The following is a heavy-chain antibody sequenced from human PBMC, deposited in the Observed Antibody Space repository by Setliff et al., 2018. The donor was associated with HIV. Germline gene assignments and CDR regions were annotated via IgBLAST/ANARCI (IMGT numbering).Heavy chain of an antibody. CDR3: AKDRSGSYSFARD. V-gene: IGHV3-48*03. Sequence: GESLRLSCAASGFTFSSYEMNWVRQAPGKGLEWLSYISSSGSTIYYADSVKGRFTVSRDNAKNSLYLQMNSLRAEDTAVSYCAKDRSGSYSFARDWGQGTLVTVSS. CDR2: ISSSGSTI. D-gene: IGHD1-26*01. CDR1: GFTFSSYE. J-gene: IGHJ4*02.